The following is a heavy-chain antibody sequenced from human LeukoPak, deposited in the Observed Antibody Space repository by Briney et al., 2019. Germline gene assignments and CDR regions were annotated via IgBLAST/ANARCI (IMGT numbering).Heavy chain of an antibody. J-gene: IGHJ6*03. CDR3: ARTRTQWATYYYYYMDV. CDR1: GGSISSDSYY. V-gene: IGHV4-61*02. Sequence: SQTLSLTCTVSGGSISSDSYYRSWIRQPAGKGLEWIGRIYTSGSTNYNPSLKSRVTISVDTSKNQFSLKLSSVTAADTAVYYCARTRTQWATYYYYYMDVWGKGTTVTVSS. CDR2: IYTSGST. D-gene: IGHD1-14*01.